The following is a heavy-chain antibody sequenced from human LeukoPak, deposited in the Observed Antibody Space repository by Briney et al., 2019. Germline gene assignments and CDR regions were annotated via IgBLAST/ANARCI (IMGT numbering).Heavy chain of an antibody. CDR3: ARVLRHFDWSPFDY. Sequence: GGSLTLSCAASGFTFDDYAMSWVRQGPGKGLEWVSGISWIGSSTGHADSVKGRFTISRDNARNSLYLQMNSLRAEDTAFYYCARVLRHFDWSPFDYWGRGILVTVSS. CDR1: GFTFDDYA. J-gene: IGHJ4*02. V-gene: IGHV3-20*04. D-gene: IGHD3-9*01. CDR2: ISWIGSST.